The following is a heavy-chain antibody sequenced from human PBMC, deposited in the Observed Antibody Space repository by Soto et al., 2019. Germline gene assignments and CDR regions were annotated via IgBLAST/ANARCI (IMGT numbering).Heavy chain of an antibody. CDR3: ATDQWGNWNYWCY. Sequence: WASVKVSCKVSGYTLTELSMHWVRQAPGKGLEWMGGFDPEDGETIYAQKFQGRVTMTEDTSTDTAYMELSSLRSEDTAVYYCATDQWGNWNYWCYWGQGTLVTVSS. CDR2: FDPEDGET. J-gene: IGHJ4*02. D-gene: IGHD1-7*01. CDR1: GYTLTELS. V-gene: IGHV1-24*01.